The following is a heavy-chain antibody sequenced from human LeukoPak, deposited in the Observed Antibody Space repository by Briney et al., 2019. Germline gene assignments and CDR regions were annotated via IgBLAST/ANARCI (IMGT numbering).Heavy chain of an antibody. CDR2: ITSSSHYI. CDR3: ARAENSGSGGLDP. J-gene: IGHJ5*02. V-gene: IGHV3-21*01. CDR1: GFTFSSYE. Sequence: PGGSLRLSCAASGFTFSSYEMNWVRQAPGEGLEWVSRITSSSHYIYYADSVKGRFTISRDNAKNSLYLDMSSLRADDTAVYYCARAENSGSGGLDPWGQGTLVTVSS. D-gene: IGHD2-15*01.